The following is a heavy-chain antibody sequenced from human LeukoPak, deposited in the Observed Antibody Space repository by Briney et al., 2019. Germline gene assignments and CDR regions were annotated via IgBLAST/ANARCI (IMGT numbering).Heavy chain of an antibody. CDR2: IYYSGYT. D-gene: IGHD3-10*01. J-gene: IGHJ4*02. CDR3: ARGVDYYGV. CDR1: GGSISSYY. Sequence: SETLSLTCTVSGGSISSYYWSWIRQPPGKGLEWIGYIYYSGYTTYNPSLKSRVTMSVDTSKNQFSLKVSSVTAADTAVYYCARGVDYYGVWGQGTLVTVSS. V-gene: IGHV4-59*01.